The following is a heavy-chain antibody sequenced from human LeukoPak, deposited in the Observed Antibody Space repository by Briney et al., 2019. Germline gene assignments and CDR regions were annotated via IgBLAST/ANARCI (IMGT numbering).Heavy chain of an antibody. V-gene: IGHV1-46*01. Sequence: ASVKVSCKASGYTFTSYYMHWVRQAPGQGLEWMGIINPSGGSTSYAQKFQGRVTMTRDMSTSTVYMELSSLTSDDTAVHFCARGLPLGYCTYGVCYPPKHFDFWGQGTLVTVSS. D-gene: IGHD2-8*01. J-gene: IGHJ4*02. CDR3: ARGLPLGYCTYGVCYPPKHFDF. CDR2: INPSGGST. CDR1: GYTFTSYY.